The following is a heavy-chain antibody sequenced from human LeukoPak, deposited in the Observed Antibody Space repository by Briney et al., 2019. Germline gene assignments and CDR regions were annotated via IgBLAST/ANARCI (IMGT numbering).Heavy chain of an antibody. D-gene: IGHD2-15*01. Sequence: PGGSLRLSCSASGFTFSTLPMHWVRQAPGKGLEYVSGSSSNGGSTYYGDSAKGRFIISRDNSKNTVYLQMNSLRAEDTAMYYCARDSHYCTGGSCQSSCVDYWGQGTQVTVSS. CDR3: ARDSHYCTGGSCQSSCVDY. CDR1: GFTFSTLP. V-gene: IGHV3-64*04. J-gene: IGHJ4*02. CDR2: SSSNGGST.